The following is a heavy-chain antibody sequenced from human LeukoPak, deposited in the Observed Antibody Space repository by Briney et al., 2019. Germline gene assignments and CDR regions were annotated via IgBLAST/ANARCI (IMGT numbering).Heavy chain of an antibody. CDR2: IYYSGST. D-gene: IGHD3-22*01. CDR1: GGSISSYY. J-gene: IGHJ4*02. Sequence: SETLSLTCTVSGGSISSYYWSWIRQPPEKGLEWIGYIYYSGSTNYNPSLKSRVTISVDTSKNQFSLKLSSVTAADTAVYYCARIGYYYDSSGYPIAIFDYWGQGTLVTVSS. V-gene: IGHV4-59*01. CDR3: ARIGYYYDSSGYPIAIFDY.